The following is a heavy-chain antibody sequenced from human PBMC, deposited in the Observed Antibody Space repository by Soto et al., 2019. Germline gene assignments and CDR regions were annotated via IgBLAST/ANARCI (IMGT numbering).Heavy chain of an antibody. V-gene: IGHV3-43D*04. CDR3: ANDGGSRDSWFGYSDY. D-gene: IGHD6-13*01. J-gene: IGHJ4*02. CDR2: ITRDGATT. CDR1: GFTFDDYA. Sequence: EVQLVESGGVVVQFGGSLRLSCAASGFTFDDYAMHWVRQAPGKGLEWFSLITRDGATTFYGDSVKGRFTISRDNSKNSLYLPMNSLRPDDTALYYCANDGGSRDSWFGYSDYWGQVTLVTVSS.